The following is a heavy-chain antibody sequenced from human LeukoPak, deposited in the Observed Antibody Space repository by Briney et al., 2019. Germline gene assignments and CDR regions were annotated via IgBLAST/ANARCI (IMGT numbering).Heavy chain of an antibody. CDR2: INPNSGGT. Sequence: ASVKVSCKASGYTFTGYYMHWVRQAPGQGLEWMGWINPNSGGTNYAQKFQGRVTMTRDTSISTAYMELSRLRSDDTAVYYCARDAGRDGYNRDWFDPWGQGTLVTVSS. D-gene: IGHD5-24*01. V-gene: IGHV1-2*02. J-gene: IGHJ5*02. CDR1: GYTFTGYY. CDR3: ARDAGRDGYNRDWFDP.